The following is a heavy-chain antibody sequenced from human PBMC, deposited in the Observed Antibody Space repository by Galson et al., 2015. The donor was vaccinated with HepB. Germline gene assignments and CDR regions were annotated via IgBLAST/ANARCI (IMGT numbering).Heavy chain of an antibody. D-gene: IGHD3-10*01. CDR1: GYTFTSYY. J-gene: IGHJ4*02. V-gene: IGHV1-46*01. CDR3: ARDYPIGGSGSYKDY. Sequence: SVKVSCKASGYTFTSYYMHWVRQAPGQGLEWMGIINPSGGSTSYAQKFQGRVTMTRDTSTSTVYMELSSLRSEDTAVYYCARDYPIGGSGSYKDYWGQGTLVTVSS. CDR2: INPSGGST.